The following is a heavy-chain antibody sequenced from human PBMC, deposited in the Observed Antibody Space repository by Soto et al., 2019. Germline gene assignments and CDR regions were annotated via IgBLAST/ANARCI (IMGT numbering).Heavy chain of an antibody. V-gene: IGHV3-21*01. Sequence: EVQLVESGGGLVKPGGSLRLSCAASGFTFSSYSMNWVRQAPGKGLEWVSSISSSSSYIYYADSVKGRFTISRDNAKNSLYLQMNSLRAEDTAVYYCARRVITREWFDPWGQGTLVTVSS. CDR1: GFTFSSYS. D-gene: IGHD3-22*01. J-gene: IGHJ5*02. CDR2: ISSSSSYI. CDR3: ARRVITREWFDP.